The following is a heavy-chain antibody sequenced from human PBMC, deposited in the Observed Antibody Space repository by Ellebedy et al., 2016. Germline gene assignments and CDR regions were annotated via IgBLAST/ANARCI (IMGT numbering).Heavy chain of an antibody. V-gene: IGHV2-70*11. CDR2: IDWDDDK. CDR1: GFSLNTSGMC. CDR3: AREIQWRLDY. D-gene: IGHD5-12*01. J-gene: IGHJ4*02. Sequence: SGPTLVKPTQTLTLTCTFSGFSLNTSGMCVSWIRQPPGKALEWLARIDWDDDKYYRTSLKTRLTISKDTSKNQVVLTMTNMDPVDTATFYCAREIQWRLDYWGQGTLVTVSS.